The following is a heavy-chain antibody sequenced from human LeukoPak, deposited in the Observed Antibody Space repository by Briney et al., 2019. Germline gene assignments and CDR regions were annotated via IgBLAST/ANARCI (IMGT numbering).Heavy chain of an antibody. J-gene: IGHJ3*02. CDR1: GFTFSSYA. CDR2: ISGSGGST. D-gene: IGHD3-22*01. Sequence: GGSLRLSCAASGFTFSSYAMSWVRQAPGKGLEWASAISGSGGSTYYADSVKGRFTISRDNSKNTLYLQMSSLRAEDTAVHYCAKMGRGYYDSSGYPIWGQGTMVTVSS. V-gene: IGHV3-23*01. CDR3: AKMGRGYYDSSGYPI.